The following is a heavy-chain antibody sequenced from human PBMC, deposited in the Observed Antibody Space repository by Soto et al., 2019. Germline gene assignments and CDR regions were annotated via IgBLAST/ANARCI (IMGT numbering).Heavy chain of an antibody. J-gene: IGHJ4*02. CDR2: IIPIFGTA. D-gene: IGHD1-26*01. CDR1: GGTFSSYA. Sequence: SVKVSCKASGGTFSSYAISWVRQAPGQGLEWMGGIIPIFGTANYAQKFQGRVTITADESTSTAYMELSSLRSEDTAVYYCARTPGGSYHGSEYYFDYWGQGTLVTVSS. CDR3: ARTPGGSYHGSEYYFDY. V-gene: IGHV1-69*13.